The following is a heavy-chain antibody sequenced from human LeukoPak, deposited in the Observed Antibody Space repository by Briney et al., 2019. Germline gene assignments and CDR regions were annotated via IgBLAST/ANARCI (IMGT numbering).Heavy chain of an antibody. J-gene: IGHJ6*03. CDR1: GGSFSGYY. CDR3: AKNPGMSRASYYYYYMDV. D-gene: IGHD5/OR15-5a*01. V-gene: IGHV4-34*01. CDR2: INHSGST. Sequence: SETLSLTCAVYGGSFSGYYWSWVRQPPGKGLEGIGEINHSGSTNYHPSLKSRVTISVDTSKTQFSLKLSSVTAADTAVHYCAKNPGMSRASYYYYYMDVWGKGXTVAVSS.